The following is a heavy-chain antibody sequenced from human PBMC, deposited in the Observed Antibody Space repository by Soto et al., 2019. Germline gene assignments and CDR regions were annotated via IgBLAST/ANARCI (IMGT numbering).Heavy chain of an antibody. Sequence: ASVKVSCKASGYTFSSCDIHWVRQATGQGLEWMGWMNPYTGNTGYAQKFQGRVTMTRNTSITTAYLELSSLRSEDTDVYYCTRRKERSGPHYFDYWGQGTPVTVSA. CDR1: GYTFSSCD. CDR2: MNPYTGNT. J-gene: IGHJ4*02. V-gene: IGHV1-8*01. CDR3: TRRKERSGPHYFDY. D-gene: IGHD6-25*01.